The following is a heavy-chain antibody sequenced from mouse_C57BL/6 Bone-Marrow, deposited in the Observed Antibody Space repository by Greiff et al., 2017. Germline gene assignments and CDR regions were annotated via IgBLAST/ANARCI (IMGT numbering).Heavy chain of an antibody. CDR2: INLNYGTT. V-gene: IGHV1-39*01. Sequence: EVKLMESGPELVKPGASVKISCKASGYSFTDYNMNWVKQSNGKSLEWIGVINLNYGTTSYNQKFKGKATLTVDQSSSTAYMQLNSLTSEDSAVYYCARDDYDEKYFDVWGTGTTVTVSS. CDR3: ARDDYDEKYFDV. D-gene: IGHD2-4*01. CDR1: GYSFTDYN. J-gene: IGHJ1*03.